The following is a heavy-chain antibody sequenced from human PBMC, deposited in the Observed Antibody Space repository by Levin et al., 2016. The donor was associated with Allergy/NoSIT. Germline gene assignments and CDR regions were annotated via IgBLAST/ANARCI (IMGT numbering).Heavy chain of an antibody. J-gene: IGHJ4*02. D-gene: IGHD6-13*01. Sequence: GESLKISCAASGFTFSSYGMHWVRQAPGKGLEWVAVISYDGSNKYYADSVKGRFTISRDNSKNTLYLQMNSLRAEDTAVYYCAKTKAAAGDSYFDYWGQGTLVTVSS. CDR1: GFTFSSYG. CDR2: ISYDGSNK. CDR3: AKTKAAAGDSYFDY. V-gene: IGHV3-30*18.